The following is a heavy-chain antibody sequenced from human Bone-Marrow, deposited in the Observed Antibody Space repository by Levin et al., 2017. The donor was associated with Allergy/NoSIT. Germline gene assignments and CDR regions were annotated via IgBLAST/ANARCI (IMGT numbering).Heavy chain of an antibody. CDR3: ARVGYCSGGSCHNYGMDV. CDR1: GFTFRSYE. D-gene: IGHD2-15*01. V-gene: IGHV3-48*03. Sequence: QPGGSLRLSCAASGFTFRSYEMNWVRQAPGKGLEWVSYISSSGSTIYYADSVKGRFTISRDNAKNSLYLQMNSLRVEDTAVYYCARVGYCSGGSCHNYGMDVWGQGTTVTVSS. J-gene: IGHJ6*02. CDR2: ISSSGSTI.